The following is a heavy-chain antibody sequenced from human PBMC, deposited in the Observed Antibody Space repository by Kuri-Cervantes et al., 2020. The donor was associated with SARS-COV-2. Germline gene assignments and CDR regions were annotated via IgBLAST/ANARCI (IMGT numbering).Heavy chain of an antibody. CDR3: ARVVPAAISFFDI. CDR2: INHSGST. Sequence: SETLSLTCAVYGGSFSGYYWSWIRQPPGKGLEWIGEINHSGSTNYNPSLKSRVTISVDTSKNQFSLKLSSVTAADTAVYYCARVVPAAISFFDIWGQGTMVTVSS. CDR1: GGSFSGYY. D-gene: IGHD2-2*01. V-gene: IGHV4-34*01. J-gene: IGHJ3*02.